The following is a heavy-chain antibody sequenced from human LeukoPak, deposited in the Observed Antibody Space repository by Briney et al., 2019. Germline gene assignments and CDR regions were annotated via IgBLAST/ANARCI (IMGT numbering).Heavy chain of an antibody. J-gene: IGHJ5*02. CDR3: ARTQCVGGSCDKFDP. CDR2: FYASGTT. CDR1: GFTFSNYA. Sequence: PGGSLRLSCAASGFTFSNYAMTWVRQAPGKGLEWIGRFYASGTTYYNPSLRSRVTLSIDTSKNQLSLNLISVTAADTAVYYCARTQCVGGSCDKFDPWGQGILVTVSS. V-gene: IGHV4-59*10. D-gene: IGHD2-15*01.